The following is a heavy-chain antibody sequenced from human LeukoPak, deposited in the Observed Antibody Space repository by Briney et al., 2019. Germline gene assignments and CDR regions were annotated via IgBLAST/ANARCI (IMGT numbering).Heavy chain of an antibody. CDR2: IYNTGTT. CDR1: GGSMRSNGYY. V-gene: IGHV4-39*01. Sequence: SETLSLTCSVSGGSMRSNGYYWGWIRQPPGKRLEWIGSIYNTGTTYYNPSLESRVTISIDTSRSRFSLKLTSVTAADTAVYHCARHYDANFTGPLDDGGQGTLVTVSS. D-gene: IGHD2-8*02. J-gene: IGHJ4*02. CDR3: ARHYDANFTGPLDD.